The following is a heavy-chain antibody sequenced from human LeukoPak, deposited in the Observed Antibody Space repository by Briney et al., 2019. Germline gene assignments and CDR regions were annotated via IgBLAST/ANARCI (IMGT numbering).Heavy chain of an antibody. V-gene: IGHV4-34*01. CDR2: INHSEST. CDR1: GGSFSGYY. CDR3: ARQGLSGSYYFDY. D-gene: IGHD1-26*01. J-gene: IGHJ4*02. Sequence: KPSETLSLTCAVYGGSFSGYYWSWIRQPPGKGLEWIGEINHSESTNYNPSLKSRVTISVDTSKNQFSLKLSSVTAADTAVYYCARQGLSGSYYFDYWGQGTLVTVSS.